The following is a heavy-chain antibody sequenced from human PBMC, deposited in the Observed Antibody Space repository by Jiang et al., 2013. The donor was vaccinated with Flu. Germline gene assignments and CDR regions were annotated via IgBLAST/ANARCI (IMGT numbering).Heavy chain of an antibody. J-gene: IGHJ6*02. CDR2: INVGNGNT. V-gene: IGHV1-3*01. CDR1: GYTFTTYN. CDR3: ARGAGFYGMDL. Sequence: VKLSCKASGYTFTTYNMFWVRQAPGQSLEWMGWINVGNGNTIYSQTLQGRVTITRDTSATTAYMEVSSLRSEDTAIYYCARGAGFYGMDLWGQGTTVTVSS. D-gene: IGHD6-25*01.